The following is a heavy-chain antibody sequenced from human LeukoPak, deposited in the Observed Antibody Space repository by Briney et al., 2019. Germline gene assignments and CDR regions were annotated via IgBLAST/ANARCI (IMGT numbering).Heavy chain of an antibody. Sequence: GGSLRLSCAASGFTFSSYEMNWVRQAPGKGLEWVSAISGSGGSTYYADSVKGRFTISRDNSKNTLYLQLNSLRAEDTAVYYWAKPPFSTAVGHYGGQGTLVTVSS. V-gene: IGHV3-23*01. CDR3: AKPPFSTAVGHY. J-gene: IGHJ4*02. CDR1: GFTFSSYE. CDR2: ISGSGGST.